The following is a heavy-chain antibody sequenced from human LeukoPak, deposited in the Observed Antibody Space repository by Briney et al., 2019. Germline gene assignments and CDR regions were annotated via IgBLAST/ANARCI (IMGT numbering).Heavy chain of an antibody. CDR2: ISSNGGST. V-gene: IGHV3-64*01. CDR3: AKDGIVGATLLYYFDT. CDR1: GFTFSSYA. J-gene: IGHJ4*02. Sequence: PGGSLRLSCAASGFTFSSYAMHWVRQAPGKGLEYVSAISSNGGSTYYANSVKGRFTISRYNSKNTLYLQMNSLRVEDTAIYYCAKDGIVGATLLYYFDTWGQGTQVTVSS. D-gene: IGHD1-26*01.